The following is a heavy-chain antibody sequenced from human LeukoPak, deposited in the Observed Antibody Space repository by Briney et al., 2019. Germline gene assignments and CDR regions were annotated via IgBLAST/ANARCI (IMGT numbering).Heavy chain of an antibody. V-gene: IGHV1-8*01. CDR3: AIRTPVDIVATLGERVKKGLDY. D-gene: IGHD5-12*01. CDR2: MNPNSGDT. Sequence: ASVKVSCKASGYTFTSYDINWLRQAAGQGLEWMGWMNPNSGDTGYAQKFQGRVTMTRDTSMSTAYMELSSLRSEDTAVYYCAIRTPVDIVATLGERVKKGLDYWGQGTLVTVSS. CDR1: GYTFTSYD. J-gene: IGHJ4*02.